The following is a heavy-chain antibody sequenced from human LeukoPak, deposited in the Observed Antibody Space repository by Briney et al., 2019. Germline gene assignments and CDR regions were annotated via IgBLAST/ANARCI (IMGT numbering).Heavy chain of an antibody. CDR2: INHTGST. V-gene: IGHV4-34*01. D-gene: IGHD5-12*01. J-gene: IGHJ4*02. Sequence: PSETLSLTCDVYGGSFSGYYWSWIRQPPGKGLEWIGEINHTGSTHYKLSLVSRVTISVDTSKNQFSLKLSSVTAADTGVYYCARGALSIVATHFDYWGQGTLVTVSS. CDR3: ARGALSIVATHFDY. CDR1: GGSFSGYY.